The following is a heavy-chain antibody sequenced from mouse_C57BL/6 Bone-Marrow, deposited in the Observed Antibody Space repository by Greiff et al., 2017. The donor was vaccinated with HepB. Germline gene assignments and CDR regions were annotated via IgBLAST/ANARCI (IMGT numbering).Heavy chain of an antibody. D-gene: IGHD2-12*01. CDR1: GYTFTSYW. J-gene: IGHJ1*03. V-gene: IGHV1-69*01. Sequence: VQLQQPGAELVMPGASVKLSCKASGYTFTSYWMHWVKQRPGQGLEWIGEIDPSDSYTNYNQKFKGKSTLTVDKYSSTAYMQLSSLTSEDSAVYYCARRARYFWYFDVWGTGTTVTVSS. CDR3: ARRARYFWYFDV. CDR2: IDPSDSYT.